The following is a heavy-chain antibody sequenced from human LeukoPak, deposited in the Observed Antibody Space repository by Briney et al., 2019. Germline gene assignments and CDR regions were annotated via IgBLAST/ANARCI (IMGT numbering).Heavy chain of an antibody. CDR3: ARPTGRGAFDI. Sequence: KSSETLSLTCAVYGGSFSGYYWSWIRQPPGKGLEWIGEINHSGSTNYNPSLKSRVTISVDTSKNQFSLKLSSVTAADTAVYYCARPTGRGAFDIWGQGTMVTVSS. J-gene: IGHJ3*02. V-gene: IGHV4-34*01. D-gene: IGHD2-8*02. CDR2: INHSGST. CDR1: GGSFSGYY.